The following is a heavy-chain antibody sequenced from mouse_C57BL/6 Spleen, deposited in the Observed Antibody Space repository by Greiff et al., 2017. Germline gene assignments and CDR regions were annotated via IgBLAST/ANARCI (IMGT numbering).Heavy chain of an antibody. J-gene: IGHJ2*01. Sequence: VQLQESGAELVRPGASVTLSCKASGYTFTDYEMHWVKQTPVHGLEWIGAIDPETGGTAYNQKFKGKAILTADKSSSTAYMELRSLTSEDSAVYYCTIPGKGYWGQGTTLTVSS. CDR3: TIPGKGY. V-gene: IGHV1-15*01. CDR1: GYTFTDYE. CDR2: IDPETGGT. D-gene: IGHD4-1*01.